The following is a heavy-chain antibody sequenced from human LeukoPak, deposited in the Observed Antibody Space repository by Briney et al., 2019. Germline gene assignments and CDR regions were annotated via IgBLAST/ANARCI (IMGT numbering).Heavy chain of an antibody. V-gene: IGHV1-18*01. CDR1: GYTFSSYG. CDR3: ARRGGSYSHSDF. CDR2: VSPFKGNT. D-gene: IGHD1-26*01. J-gene: IGHJ4*02. Sequence: ASVKVSCKASGYTFSSYGIIWVRQAPGQGLQWMGWVSPFKGNTDYAPTLQGRVTMTTDTSTTTAYMELRSLTSDDTAVYYCARRGGSYSHSDFWGQGTLVSVSS.